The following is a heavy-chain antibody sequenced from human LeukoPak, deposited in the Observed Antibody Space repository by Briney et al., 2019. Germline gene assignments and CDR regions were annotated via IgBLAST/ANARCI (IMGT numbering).Heavy chain of an antibody. CDR3: ATANIFCSSTSCSADY. D-gene: IGHD2-2*01. V-gene: IGHV3-21*01. CDR1: GFTFSSYS. CDR2: ISSSSNYI. J-gene: IGHJ4*02. Sequence: GGSLRLPCAASGFTFSSYSMHWVRQAPGKGLEWVSSISSSSNYIYYADSVKGRFTISRDNAKNSLYLQINSLRAEDTAVYYCATANIFCSSTSCSADYWGQGTLVTVSS.